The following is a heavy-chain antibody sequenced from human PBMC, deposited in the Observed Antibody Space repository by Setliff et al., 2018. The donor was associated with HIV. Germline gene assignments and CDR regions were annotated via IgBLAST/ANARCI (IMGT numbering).Heavy chain of an antibody. J-gene: IGHJ4*02. CDR3: ATGCSGGSCFDH. CDR1: GLNFTNYW. Sequence: GGSLRLSCATSGLNFTNYWMHWVRQAQGKGLVWVSRINIDGSSAKYADFVKGRFTVSRDNAKGTLYLQMNTLRPDDTAVYFCATGCSGGSCFDHWGQGNMVTVSS. CDR2: INIDGSSA. V-gene: IGHV3-74*01. D-gene: IGHD2-15*01.